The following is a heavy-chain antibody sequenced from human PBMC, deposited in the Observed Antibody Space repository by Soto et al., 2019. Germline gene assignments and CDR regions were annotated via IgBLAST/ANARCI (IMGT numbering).Heavy chain of an antibody. CDR3: ARRWFYGWGSLFGP. V-gene: IGHV1-8*01. J-gene: IGHJ5*02. Sequence: QVQLVQSGAEVKKPGASVKVSCKASGYTFTSYDINWVRQATGQGLEWMGWMNPNSGNTGYAQKFQGRVIMTRNPSLSTAHREGQSPGSEDTAVYFWARRWFYGWGSLFGPRGPGTLVTV. CDR1: GYTFTSYD. D-gene: IGHD3-10*01. CDR2: MNPNSGNT.